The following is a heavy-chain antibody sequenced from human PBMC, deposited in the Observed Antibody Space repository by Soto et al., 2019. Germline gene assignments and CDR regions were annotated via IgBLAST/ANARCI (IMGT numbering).Heavy chain of an antibody. CDR3: ARPITIFGVAPDY. Sequence: QVQLVQSGAEVKKPGASMKVSCKASGYTFTSYAMHWVRQAPGQRLEWMGWINAGNGNTKYSQKFQRRVTITRNTAASTAYRELSSLRSEDTAVYYCARPITIFGVAPDYWGQGTLVTVSS. CDR1: GYTFTSYA. D-gene: IGHD3-3*01. J-gene: IGHJ4*02. CDR2: INAGNGNT. V-gene: IGHV1-3*01.